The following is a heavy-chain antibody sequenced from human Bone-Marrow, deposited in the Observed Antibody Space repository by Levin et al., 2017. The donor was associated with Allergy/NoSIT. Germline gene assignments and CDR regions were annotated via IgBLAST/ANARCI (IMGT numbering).Heavy chain of an antibody. Sequence: GGSLRLSCAAPGFTFSIYWMSWVRQAPGKGLEWVANIKPDGSAKYYMDSVKGRFTISRDNAKNSLYLQMNSLRAEDTAVYYCARDASYYGSGTNGDYVDYWGQGTLVTVSS. D-gene: IGHD3-10*01. CDR2: IKPDGSAK. CDR3: ARDASYYGSGTNGDYVDY. J-gene: IGHJ4*02. CDR1: GFTFSIYW. V-gene: IGHV3-7*04.